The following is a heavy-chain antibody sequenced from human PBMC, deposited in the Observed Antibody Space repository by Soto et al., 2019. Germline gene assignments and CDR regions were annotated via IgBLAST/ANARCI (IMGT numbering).Heavy chain of an antibody. Sequence: ASVKVSCKASGYTFTGYYIHCVRQAPGQGLEWMGWISDYNGNKKYEQKIQGRVTMTTDKSTSTDYMEMRSMRSEDTAVYYCAREVAENSYGMDVWGQGTTVTVSS. CDR3: AREVAENSYGMDV. J-gene: IGHJ6*02. CDR1: GYTFTGYY. CDR2: ISDYNGNK. D-gene: IGHD2-15*01. V-gene: IGHV1-18*04.